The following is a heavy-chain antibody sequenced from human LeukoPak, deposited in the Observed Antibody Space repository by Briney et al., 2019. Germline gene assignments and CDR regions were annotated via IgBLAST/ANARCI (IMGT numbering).Heavy chain of an antibody. CDR3: AKDIGVVGGYYYYYYGMDV. V-gene: IGHV3-23*01. CDR1: GFTFSGYT. J-gene: IGHJ6*02. D-gene: IGHD1-26*01. CDR2: ISGSGGST. Sequence: GGPLSLSCAASGFTFSGYTMSWFAQAPGKGREGFLAISGSGGSTSYADSVKGRFTISRDNSKNTLYLQMNSLRAEDTAVYYCAKDIGVVGGYYYYYYGMDVWGQGTTVTVSS.